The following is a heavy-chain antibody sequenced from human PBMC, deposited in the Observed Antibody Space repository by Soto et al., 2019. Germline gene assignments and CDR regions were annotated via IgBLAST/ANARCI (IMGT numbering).Heavy chain of an antibody. CDR2: ISAYNGNT. CDR1: GYTFTSYG. Sequence: ASVKVSCKASGYTFTSYGISWVRQAPGQGLEWMGWISAYNGNTNYAQKLQGRVTMTTATSTGTAYMELRSLRSDDTAVYYCARDFNVFPRTSSSASEWWGQGTLVTVSS. CDR3: ARDFNVFPRTSSSASEW. J-gene: IGHJ4*02. V-gene: IGHV1-18*01. D-gene: IGHD2-8*01.